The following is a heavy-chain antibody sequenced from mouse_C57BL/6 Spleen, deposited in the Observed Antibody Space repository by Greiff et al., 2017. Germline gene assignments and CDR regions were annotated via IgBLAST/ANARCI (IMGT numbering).Heavy chain of an antibody. D-gene: IGHD2-4*01. CDR3: ARPDYDRYFDV. CDR1: GYTFTSYW. CDR2: IHPNSGST. J-gene: IGHJ1*03. Sequence: QVQLQQPGAELVKPGASVKLSCKASGYTFTSYWMHWVKQRPGQGLGWIGMIHPNSGSTNYNEKFKSKATLTVDKSSSTAYMQLSSLTSEDSAVYYCARPDYDRYFDVWGTGTTVTVSS. V-gene: IGHV1-64*01.